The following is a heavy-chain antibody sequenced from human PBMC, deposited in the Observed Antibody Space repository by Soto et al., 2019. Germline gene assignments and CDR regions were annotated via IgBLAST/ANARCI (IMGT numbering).Heavy chain of an antibody. Sequence: EVQLVESGGGLVQPGGSLRLSCAASGFTFSSYEMNWVRQAPGKGLEWVSYISSSGSTIYYADSVKGRFTISRDNAKNSLYLQMNSLRAEDTAVYYCARDHPVGHLVGATRFDYWGQGTLVTVSS. D-gene: IGHD1-26*01. CDR1: GFTFSSYE. V-gene: IGHV3-48*03. J-gene: IGHJ4*02. CDR3: ARDHPVGHLVGATRFDY. CDR2: ISSSGSTI.